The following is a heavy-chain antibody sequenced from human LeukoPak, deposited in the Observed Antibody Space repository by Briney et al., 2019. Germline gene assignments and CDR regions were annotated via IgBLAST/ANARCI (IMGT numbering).Heavy chain of an antibody. V-gene: IGHV3-30*04. CDR3: ARDRRGGAFDY. CDR2: ISYDGSNK. CDR1: GFTFSSYA. J-gene: IGHJ4*02. D-gene: IGHD3-10*01. Sequence: GGSLRLSCAASGFTFSSYAMHWVRQAPGKGLEWVAVISYDGSNKYYADSVKGRFTISRDNSKNTLYLQMNSLRAEDTAVYYCARDRRGGAFDYWGQGTLVTVSS.